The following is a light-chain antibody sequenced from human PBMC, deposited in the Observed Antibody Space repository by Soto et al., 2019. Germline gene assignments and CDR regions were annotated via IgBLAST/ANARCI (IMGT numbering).Light chain of an antibody. CDR1: QSVSSTY. J-gene: IGKJ2*01. V-gene: IGKV3-20*01. Sequence: EIVLTQSPGTLSLSPGERATLSCRASQSVSSTYLAWYQQKPGQAPRLLIYGASSSATGIPDRFSGSGSGTDFTLTISRLEPEDFAVYYCQRYDISPFPFGQGTKREIK. CDR3: QRYDISPFP. CDR2: GAS.